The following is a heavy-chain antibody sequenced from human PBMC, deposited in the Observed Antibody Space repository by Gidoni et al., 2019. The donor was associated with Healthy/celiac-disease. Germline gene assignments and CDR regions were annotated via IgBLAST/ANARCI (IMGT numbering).Heavy chain of an antibody. CDR2: INHSGST. D-gene: IGHD4-17*01. Sequence: QVQLQQWGAGLLKPSETLSLTCAVYGGSFSGYYWSWIRQPPGKGLEWIGEINHSGSTNYNPSLKSRVTISVDTSKNQFSLKLSSVTAADTAVYYCARGRYGGNSATDAFDIWGQGTMVTVSS. CDR1: GGSFSGYY. CDR3: ARGRYGGNSATDAFDI. J-gene: IGHJ3*02. V-gene: IGHV4-34*01.